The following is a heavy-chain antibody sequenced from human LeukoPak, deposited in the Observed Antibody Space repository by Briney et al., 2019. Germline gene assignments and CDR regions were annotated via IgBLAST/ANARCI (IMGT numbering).Heavy chain of an antibody. Sequence: GGPLRLSCAVSGFTLSTYWMSWVRQAPGKGREGVANIKQDGSEKYYVDSVKGRFTISRDNAKNSLYLQMNSLRADDTAVYYCARDVYCGGDCYLGFDYWGQGILITVSS. D-gene: IGHD2-21*02. CDR3: ARDVYCGGDCYLGFDY. V-gene: IGHV3-7*01. CDR1: GFTLSTYW. CDR2: IKQDGSEK. J-gene: IGHJ4*02.